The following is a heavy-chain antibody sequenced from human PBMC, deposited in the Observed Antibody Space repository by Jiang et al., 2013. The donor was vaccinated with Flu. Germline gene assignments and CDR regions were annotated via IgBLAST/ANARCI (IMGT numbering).Heavy chain of an antibody. CDR3: ARETGGLQGYFDL. D-gene: IGHD7-27*01. CDR2: TYSRSKWYH. J-gene: IGHJ4*02. V-gene: IGHV6-1*01. Sequence: TYSRSKWYHDYAKSVESRITINPDTAKNQFSLRLNSATPDDAAVYYCARETGGLQGYFDLWGRGTLVTVSS.